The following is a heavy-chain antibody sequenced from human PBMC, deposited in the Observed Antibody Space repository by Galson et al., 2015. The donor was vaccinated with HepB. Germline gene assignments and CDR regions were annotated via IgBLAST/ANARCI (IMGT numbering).Heavy chain of an antibody. CDR3: ARDPNSGSYGNMDV. V-gene: IGHV3-33*01. D-gene: IGHD1-26*01. J-gene: IGHJ6*02. Sequence: SLRLSCAASGFTFSSYGMHWVRQAPGKGLEWVAVIWYDGSNKYYADSVKGRFTISRDNSKNTLYLQMNSLRAEDTAVYYCARDPNSGSYGNMDVWGQGTTVTVSS. CDR1: GFTFSSYG. CDR2: IWYDGSNK.